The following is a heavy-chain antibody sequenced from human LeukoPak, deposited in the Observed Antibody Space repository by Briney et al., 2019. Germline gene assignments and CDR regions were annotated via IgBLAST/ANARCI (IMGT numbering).Heavy chain of an antibody. CDR2: IWYDGSIE. CDR3: VRARGSG. CDR1: GFTFSSYG. V-gene: IGHV3-33*01. J-gene: IGHJ4*02. Sequence: GRSLRLSCAASGFTFSSYGMHWVRQAPGKGLEWVAVIWYDGSIEYYADSVKGRFTISRDNSKNTLWLRMNSLRAEDTAVYYCVRARGSGWGQGTLVTVSS. D-gene: IGHD3-10*01.